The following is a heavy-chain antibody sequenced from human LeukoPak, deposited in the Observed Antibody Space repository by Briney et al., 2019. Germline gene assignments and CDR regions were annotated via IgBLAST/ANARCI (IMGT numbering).Heavy chain of an antibody. CDR2: ISYDGSNK. D-gene: IGHD2-2*01. Sequence: GGSLRLSCAASGFTFSSYGMHWVRQAPGKGLEWVAVISYDGSNKYYADSVTGRFTISRDNSNNTLYLQMNSLRAEDTAVYYCAKDEGIVVPANILDYWGQGTLVTVSS. CDR3: AKDEGIVVPANILDY. V-gene: IGHV3-30*18. J-gene: IGHJ4*02. CDR1: GFTFSSYG.